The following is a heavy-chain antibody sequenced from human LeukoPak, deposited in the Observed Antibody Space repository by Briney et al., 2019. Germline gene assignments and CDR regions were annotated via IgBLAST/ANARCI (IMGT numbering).Heavy chain of an antibody. CDR2: ISYDGSNK. D-gene: IGHD2-15*01. CDR3: AKDLVVVAATPID. CDR1: GFTFSSYG. Sequence: PERSLRLSCAASGFTFSSYGMHWVRQAPGKGLEWVAVISYDGSNKYYADSVKGRFTISRDNSKNTLYLQMNSLRAEVTAVYYCAKDLVVVAATPIDWGQGTLVTVSS. V-gene: IGHV3-30*18. J-gene: IGHJ4*02.